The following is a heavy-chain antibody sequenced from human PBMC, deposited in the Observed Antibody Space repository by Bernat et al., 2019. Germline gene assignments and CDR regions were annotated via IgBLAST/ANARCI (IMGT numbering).Heavy chain of an antibody. Sequence: HVQLVQSGAEVKKPGASVKVSCKASGYTFTSYGISWVRQAPGQGLEWMGWISAYNVNTNYAQKLQGRVTMTTDTSTSKAYMELRSMRSDDTAVYYCAREGITMVRGVKVGMDVWGQGTTVTVSS. CDR3: AREGITMVRGVKVGMDV. V-gene: IGHV1-18*01. CDR2: ISAYNVNT. CDR1: GYTFTSYG. J-gene: IGHJ6*02. D-gene: IGHD3-10*01.